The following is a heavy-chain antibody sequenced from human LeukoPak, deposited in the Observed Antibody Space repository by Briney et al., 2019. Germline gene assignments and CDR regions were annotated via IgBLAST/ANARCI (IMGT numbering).Heavy chain of an antibody. Sequence: SETLSLTCTVSGGSISSYYWSWIRQPPGKGLEWIGYIYYSGSTNYNPSLKSRVTISVDTSKNQFSLKLSSVTAADTAVYYCARVRSSGWGKGFDYWGQGTLVTVSS. CDR2: IYYSGST. J-gene: IGHJ4*02. V-gene: IGHV4-59*01. CDR1: GGSISSYY. D-gene: IGHD6-19*01. CDR3: ARVRSSGWGKGFDY.